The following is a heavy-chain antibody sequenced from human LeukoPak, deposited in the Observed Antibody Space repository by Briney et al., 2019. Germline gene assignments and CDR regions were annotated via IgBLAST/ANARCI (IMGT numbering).Heavy chain of an antibody. J-gene: IGHJ5*02. CDR2: IYYTGTT. D-gene: IGHD1-7*01. CDR3: ARGGELLDAKFDP. Sequence: PSETLSLTCIVSGDSISSSNYYWGWIRQPPGKGLEWIGSIYYTGTTYSNPSLKSRVTISVDTSKNQFSLKLSSVTAADTAVYYCARGGELLDAKFDPWGQGTLVTVSS. CDR1: GDSISSSNYY. V-gene: IGHV4-39*07.